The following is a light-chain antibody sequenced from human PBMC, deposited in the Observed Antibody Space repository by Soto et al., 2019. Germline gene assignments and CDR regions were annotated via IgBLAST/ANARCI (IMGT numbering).Light chain of an antibody. CDR2: GAS. Sequence: IVFSNTPGTLSRSPLATATLSFRASQRASSSFLACYQHKVGQAPRLLIYGASSRATGIPYRFSGSGSGTDFTLTISRLEPEDFTVYHCQHSGCLPPRFAQVTKVEIK. CDR3: QHSGCLPPR. V-gene: IGKV3-20*01. CDR1: QRASSSF. J-gene: IGKJ1*01.